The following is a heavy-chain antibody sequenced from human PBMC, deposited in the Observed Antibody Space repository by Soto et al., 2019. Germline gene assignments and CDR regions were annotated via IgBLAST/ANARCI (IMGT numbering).Heavy chain of an antibody. J-gene: IGHJ4*02. CDR2: INPSGGST. D-gene: IGHD3-3*01. V-gene: IGHV1-46*01. CDR3: ARDPSTTYYDFWSGSLPRY. Sequence: ASVKVSCKASGYTFTSYAMHWVRQAPGQRLEWMGWINPSGGSTSYAQKFQGRVTMTRDTSTSTVYMELSSLRSEDTAVYYCARDPSTTYYDFWSGSLPRYWGQGTLVTVSS. CDR1: GYTFTSYA.